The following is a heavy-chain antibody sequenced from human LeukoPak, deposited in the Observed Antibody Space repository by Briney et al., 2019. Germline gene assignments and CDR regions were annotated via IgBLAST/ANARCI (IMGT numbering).Heavy chain of an antibody. CDR1: GYTFTSYG. CDR2: ISAYNGNT. Sequence: ASVKVSCKASGYTFTSYGISWVRQAPGQGLEWMGWISAYNGNTNYAQKLQGRVTMTTDTSTSTAYMELRSLRSDDTAVYYCARDQGVTPLYYFDYWGQGTLVTVSS. CDR3: ARDQGVTPLYYFDY. V-gene: IGHV1-18*01. D-gene: IGHD4-23*01. J-gene: IGHJ4*02.